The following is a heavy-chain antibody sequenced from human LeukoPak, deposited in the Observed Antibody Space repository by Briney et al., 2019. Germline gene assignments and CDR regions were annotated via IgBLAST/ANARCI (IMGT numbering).Heavy chain of an antibody. D-gene: IGHD1-26*01. V-gene: IGHV1-2*02. J-gene: IGHJ4*02. CDR1: GYTFTGYY. Sequence: ASVKVSCKASGYTFTGYYMHWVRQAPGQGLEWMGWINPNSGGTNYAQKFQGRVTMTRDTSISTAYMELSRLRSDDTAVYYCAVTIVGLSPGFDYWGQGTLVTVSS. CDR2: INPNSGGT. CDR3: AVTIVGLSPGFDY.